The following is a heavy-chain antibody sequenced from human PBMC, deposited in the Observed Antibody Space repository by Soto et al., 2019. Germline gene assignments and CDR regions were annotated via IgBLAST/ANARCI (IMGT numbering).Heavy chain of an antibody. D-gene: IGHD2-2*01. J-gene: IGHJ6*04. V-gene: IGHV3-74*01. CDR1: GFTFSGYW. Sequence: EVQLVESGGGLVQPGGSLRLSCAASGFTFSGYWMHWVRQAPGKGLVWVSRINTDGRTTSYADSVKGRFTISRDNAKNTRYLHMSSLRSEDTAVYDCVGVGRVVPVGPFRGDFYYYYNMDVWGKGTTVTVYS. CDR3: VGVGRVVPVGPFRGDFYYYYNMDV. CDR2: INTDGRTT.